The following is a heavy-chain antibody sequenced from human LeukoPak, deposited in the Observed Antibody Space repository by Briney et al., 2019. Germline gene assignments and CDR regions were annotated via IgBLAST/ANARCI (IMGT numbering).Heavy chain of an antibody. CDR2: ISASDGVT. J-gene: IGHJ4*02. CDR3: AKRSLSNSGSFDY. Sequence: PGGSLRLPCAASGFTFSSYWMHWVRQAPGKGLEWVSTISASDGVTYYADSVKGRFTISRDTSKNTLYLQMNSLRAEDTAVYYCAKRSLSNSGSFDYWGQGTLVTVSS. CDR1: GFTFSSYW. V-gene: IGHV3-23*01. D-gene: IGHD6-13*01.